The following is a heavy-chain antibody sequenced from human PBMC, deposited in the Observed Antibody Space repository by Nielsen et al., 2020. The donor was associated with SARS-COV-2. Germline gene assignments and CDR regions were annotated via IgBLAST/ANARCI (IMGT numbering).Heavy chain of an antibody. CDR1: GFTFSDYY. J-gene: IGHJ4*02. D-gene: IGHD5-24*01. Sequence: GGSLRLSCAASGFTFSDYYMSWIRQAPGKGLEWVSYISSSGSTIYYADSVKGRFTISRDNAKNSLYLQMNSLRAEDTALYYCAKEGGDGYNLRKCYFDYWGQGTLVTVSS. CDR2: ISSSGSTI. CDR3: AKEGGDGYNLRKCYFDY. V-gene: IGHV3-11*01.